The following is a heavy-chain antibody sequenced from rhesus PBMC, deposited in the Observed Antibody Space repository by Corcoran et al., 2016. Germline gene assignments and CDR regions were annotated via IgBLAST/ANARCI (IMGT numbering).Heavy chain of an antibody. V-gene: IGHV4-73*01. CDR2: IYGNSASP. CDR3: AGSGPYSSWSTRFDY. Sequence: QVQLQQWGEGLVKPSETLSLTCAVYGGSISGYYYWSWIRQPPGKGLEWIGYIYGNSASPNYNPSLKIRVTISKDTSKNQFSLKLCSVPAADTAVYYCAGSGPYSSWSTRFDYWGQGVLVTVSS. D-gene: IGHD6-13*01. J-gene: IGHJ4*01. CDR1: GGSISGYYY.